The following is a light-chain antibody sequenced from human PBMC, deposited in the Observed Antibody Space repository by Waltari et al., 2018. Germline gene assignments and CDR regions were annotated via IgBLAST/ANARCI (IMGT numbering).Light chain of an antibody. CDR3: QKYESLPAT. J-gene: IGKJ1*01. CDR2: HAT. V-gene: IGKV3-20*01. CDR1: QSVSMY. Sequence: EIVLTQPPGTLSLSPGATATLSCRTSQSVSMYFAWYQQKPGQAPRLLIYHATSRATGIPDRFSGSGSGTDFSLTISRLEPEDFAMYYCQKYESLPATFGQGTKVEIK.